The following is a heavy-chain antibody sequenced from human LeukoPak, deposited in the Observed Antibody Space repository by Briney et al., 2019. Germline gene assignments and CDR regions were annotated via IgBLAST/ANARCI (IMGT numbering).Heavy chain of an antibody. D-gene: IGHD5-18*01. V-gene: IGHV4-4*07. Sequence: SETLSLTCTVSGGSISSYYWSWIRQPAGKGLEWIRRICTSGSTNYNPSLTSRVTMSVDTSKNQFSLKLSSVTAADTAVYYCASRGYCYGTLYYFDYWGQGTLVTVSS. CDR2: ICTSGST. CDR3: ASRGYCYGTLYYFDY. CDR1: GGSISSYY. J-gene: IGHJ4*02.